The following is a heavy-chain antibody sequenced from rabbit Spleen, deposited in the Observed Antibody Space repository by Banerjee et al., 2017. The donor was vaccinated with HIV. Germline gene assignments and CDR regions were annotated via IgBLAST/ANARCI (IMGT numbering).Heavy chain of an antibody. V-gene: IGHV1S40*01. D-gene: IGHD3-1*01. CDR3: ARGGYGGHIWAMGL. CDR1: GFSFSSSDY. Sequence: QSLEESGGDLVKPGASLTLTCTASGFSFSSSDYMCWVRQAPGKGLEWIGCIYSSTGITWYASWAKGRFTISKTSSTTVTLQMTSLTDADTATYFCARGGYGGHIWAMGLWGQGTLVTVS. CDR2: IYSSTGIT. J-gene: IGHJ4*01.